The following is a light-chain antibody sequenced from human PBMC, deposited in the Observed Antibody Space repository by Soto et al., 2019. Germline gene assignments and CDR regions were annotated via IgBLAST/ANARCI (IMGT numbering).Light chain of an antibody. Sequence: QSVLTQPASVSGSPGQSITISCTGTSSDVGNYNYVSWYQRYPGRVPKLLIYMVSNRPSGVSNRFSGSKSGNTASLTISGLQTGDEADYYCGSWDSSLSAYVFGTGTKVTV. J-gene: IGLJ1*01. CDR3: GSWDSSLSAYV. V-gene: IGLV2-14*01. CDR1: SSDVGNYNY. CDR2: MVS.